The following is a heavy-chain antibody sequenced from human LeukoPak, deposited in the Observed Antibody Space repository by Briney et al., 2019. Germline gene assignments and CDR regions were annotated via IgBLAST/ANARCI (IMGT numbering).Heavy chain of an antibody. CDR3: ARQRLISSWYMLDA. CDR2: IYESGRT. Sequence: SETLSLTCAVSGYSISSGYYWGWIRQPPGKGLEWIGTIYESGRTNYNPSLRSRVTILVETSKNEFSLKLRSVTAADTAVYYCARQRLISSWYMLDAWGQGILVTVSS. J-gene: IGHJ5*02. D-gene: IGHD6-13*01. CDR1: GYSISSGYY. V-gene: IGHV4-38-2*01.